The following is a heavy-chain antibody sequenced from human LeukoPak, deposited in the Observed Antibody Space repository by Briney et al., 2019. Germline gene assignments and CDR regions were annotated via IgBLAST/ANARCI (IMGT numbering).Heavy chain of an antibody. CDR3: ARVSSNFLNWFDP. D-gene: IGHD2/OR15-2a*01. CDR2: IYTSGST. J-gene: IGHJ5*02. Sequence: SETLSLTCTVSGGSIGTSSYYWGWIRQPAGKGLEWIGRIYTSGSTNYNPSLKSRVTMSVDTSKNQFSLKLSSVTAADTAVYYCARVSSNFLNWFDPWGQGTLVTVSS. V-gene: IGHV4-61*02. CDR1: GGSIGTSSYY.